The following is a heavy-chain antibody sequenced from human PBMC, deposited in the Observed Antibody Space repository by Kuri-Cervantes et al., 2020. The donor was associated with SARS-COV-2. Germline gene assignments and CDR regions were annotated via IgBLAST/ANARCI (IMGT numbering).Heavy chain of an antibody. CDR2: VKTNSGNT. D-gene: IGHD2-21*01. Sequence: ASVKVSCKAPEATFPDYDINWVRQAAGHGLGWMGMVKTNSGNTLYAQIFQGRVTMTRDTSTSTAYMELSSLTSEDTAVYYCYCAPKEGFDSWGQGTLVTVSS. V-gene: IGHV1-8*01. CDR1: EATFPDYD. J-gene: IGHJ4*02. CDR3: YCAPKEGFDS.